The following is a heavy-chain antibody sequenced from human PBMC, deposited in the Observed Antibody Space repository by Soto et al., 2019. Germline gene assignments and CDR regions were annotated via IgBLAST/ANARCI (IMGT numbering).Heavy chain of an antibody. CDR3: AREGEAVVVTVSAFDI. CDR2: INPSGGST. CDR1: GYTFTSYY. V-gene: IGHV1-46*01. J-gene: IGHJ3*02. D-gene: IGHD2-21*02. Sequence: QVQLVQSGAEVKKPGASVKVSCKASGYTFTSYYMHWVRQAPGQGLEWMGIINPSGGSTSYAQKFQGRVTMIRDTSTSTVYMELSSLRSEDTAVYYCAREGEAVVVTVSAFDIWGQGTMVTVSS.